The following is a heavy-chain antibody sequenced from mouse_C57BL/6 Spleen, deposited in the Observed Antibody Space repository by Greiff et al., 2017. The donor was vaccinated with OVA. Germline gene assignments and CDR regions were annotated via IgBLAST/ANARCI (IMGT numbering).Heavy chain of an antibody. J-gene: IGHJ4*01. Sequence: EVKLEESGPELVKPGASVKISCKASGYSFTGYYMHWVKQSSEKSLEWIGEINPSTGGTSYNQKFKGKATLTVDKSSSTAYMQLKSLTSEDSAAYYCARGGYDEAMDYWGQGTSVTVSS. CDR3: ARGGYDEAMDY. CDR1: GYSFTGYY. CDR2: INPSTGGT. D-gene: IGHD2-2*01. V-gene: IGHV1-43*01.